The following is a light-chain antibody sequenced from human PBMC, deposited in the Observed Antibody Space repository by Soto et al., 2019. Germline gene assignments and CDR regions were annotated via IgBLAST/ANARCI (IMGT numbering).Light chain of an antibody. J-gene: IGLJ7*01. CDR2: EGS. V-gene: IGLV2-23*01. CDR1: SNDVGSYNL. Sequence: QSALTQPASVSGSPGQSITISCTGTSNDVGSYNLVSWYQQHPGKAPKLMIYEGSKRPSGVSNRFSGSKSGNTASLTISGLQAEDEADYYCCSYAGSSTAVFGGGTQLTVL. CDR3: CSYAGSSTAV.